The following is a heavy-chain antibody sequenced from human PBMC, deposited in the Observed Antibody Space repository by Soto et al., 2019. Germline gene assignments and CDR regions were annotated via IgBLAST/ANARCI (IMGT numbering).Heavy chain of an antibody. D-gene: IGHD3-3*01. J-gene: IGHJ6*02. V-gene: IGHV3-33*06. CDR2: IWYDGSNK. Sequence: QVQLVESGGGVVQPGRSLRLSCAASGFTFSSHGMHWVRQAPGKGLEWVAVIWYDGSNKYYADSVKGRFTISRDNSKNILYLQMNSLRAEDTAVYYCAKPDNLWSGDYGMDVWGQGTTVTVSS. CDR1: GFTFSSHG. CDR3: AKPDNLWSGDYGMDV.